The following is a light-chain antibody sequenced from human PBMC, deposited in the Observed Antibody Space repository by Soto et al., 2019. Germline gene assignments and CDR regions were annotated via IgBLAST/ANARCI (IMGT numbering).Light chain of an antibody. Sequence: ETVVTQSPVTLSVSPGERATLSCRASQSVTTNLAWYQQKPGQAPRLLIYGASTRATGVPARFSGSGSGTEFTLTISSLQSEDFAVYYCQQYNDWPPYTFGQGTKLEIK. CDR2: GAS. CDR3: QQYNDWPPYT. V-gene: IGKV3-15*01. CDR1: QSVTTN. J-gene: IGKJ2*01.